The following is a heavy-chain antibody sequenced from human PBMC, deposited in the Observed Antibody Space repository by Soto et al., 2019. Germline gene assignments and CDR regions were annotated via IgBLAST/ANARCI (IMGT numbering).Heavy chain of an antibody. CDR1: GFTFSSYA. J-gene: IGHJ6*02. CDR3: ARDRLSHYYDNGIDV. V-gene: IGHV3-30-3*01. CDR2: ISYDGSNK. Sequence: PGGSLRLSCAASGFTFSSYAMHWVRQAPGKGLEWVAVISYDGSNKYYADSVKGRFTISRDNSKNTLYLQMNSLRAEDTAVYYCARDRLSHYYDNGIDVWGQGTPVTVSS.